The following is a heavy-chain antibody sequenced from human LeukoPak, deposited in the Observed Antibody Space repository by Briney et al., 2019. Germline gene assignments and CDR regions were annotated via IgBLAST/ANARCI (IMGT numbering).Heavy chain of an antibody. J-gene: IGHJ4*02. CDR3: ARDVGEVTGTHFDF. CDR2: IYYSGST. CDR1: GDFINSHY. Sequence: PSETLSLTCTVSGDFINSHYWSWIRQPPGKGLEWIGYIYYSGSTNYNPSLKSRVTISLDRSENQFSLNLSSVTPADTALYYCARDVGEVTGTHFDFWGQGTLVTVSS. D-gene: IGHD6-19*01. V-gene: IGHV4-59*11.